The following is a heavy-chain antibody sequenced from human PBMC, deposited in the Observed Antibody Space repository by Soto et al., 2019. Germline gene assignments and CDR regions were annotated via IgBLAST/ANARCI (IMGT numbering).Heavy chain of an antibody. CDR1: GGSFSGHY. CDR3: ARRCTNAAPPDYYYGMDV. V-gene: IGHV4-34*01. D-gene: IGHD2-8*01. CDR2: INHSGST. Sequence: SETLSLTCAVYGGSFSGHYWSWIRQPPGKGLEWIGEINHSGSTSYNPSLKSRVTISVDTSKHQFSLKLNSVTAADTAVYYCARRCTNAAPPDYYYGMDVWGQGTTVTVSS. J-gene: IGHJ6*02.